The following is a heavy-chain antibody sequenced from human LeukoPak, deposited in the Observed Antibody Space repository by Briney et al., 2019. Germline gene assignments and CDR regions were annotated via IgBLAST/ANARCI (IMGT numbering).Heavy chain of an antibody. V-gene: IGHV3-7*01. CDR3: ARGEYVWGSYRYTDTNYFDY. Sequence: GGSLRLSCAASGFTFSSYWMSWVRQAPGKGLEWVANIKQDGSEKYYVDSVKGRFTISRDNAKNSLYLQMNSLRAEDTAVYYCARGEYVWGSYRYTDTNYFDYWGQGTLVTVSS. CDR1: GFTFSSYW. D-gene: IGHD3-16*02. CDR2: IKQDGSEK. J-gene: IGHJ4*02.